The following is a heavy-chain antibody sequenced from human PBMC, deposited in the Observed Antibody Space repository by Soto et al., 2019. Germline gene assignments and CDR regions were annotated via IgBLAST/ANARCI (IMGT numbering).Heavy chain of an antibody. D-gene: IGHD3-9*01. J-gene: IGHJ6*02. V-gene: IGHV4-4*02. CDR2: IYHSGST. Sequence: PSETLSLTCAVSGGSISSSNWWSWVRQPPGKGLEWIGEIYHSGSTNYNPSLKSRVTISVDKSKNQFSLKLSSVTAADTAVYYCARLPLRYFDWSFRPYGMDVWGQGTTVTVSS. CDR3: ARLPLRYFDWSFRPYGMDV. CDR1: GGSISSSNW.